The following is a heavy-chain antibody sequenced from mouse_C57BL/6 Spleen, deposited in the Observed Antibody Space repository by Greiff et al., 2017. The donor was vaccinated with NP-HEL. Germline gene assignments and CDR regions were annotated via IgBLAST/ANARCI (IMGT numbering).Heavy chain of an antibody. CDR1: GYTFTDYE. Sequence: VKLQESGAELVRPGASVTLSCKASGYTFTDYEMHWVKQTPVHGLEWIGAIDPETGGTAYNQKFKGKAILTADKSSSTAYMELRSLTSEDSAVYYCTRCYGNSYAMDYWGQGTSVTVSS. V-gene: IGHV1-15*01. D-gene: IGHD2-1*01. CDR3: TRCYGNSYAMDY. J-gene: IGHJ4*01. CDR2: IDPETGGT.